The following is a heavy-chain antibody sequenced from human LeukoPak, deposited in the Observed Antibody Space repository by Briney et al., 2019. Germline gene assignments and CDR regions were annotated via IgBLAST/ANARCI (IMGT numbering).Heavy chain of an antibody. CDR1: GFTFSSYT. CDR3: ARDLTYSSSSGYYYYYGMDV. V-gene: IGHV3-21*01. Sequence: PGGSLRLSCAASGFTFSSYTMNWVRQAPGKGLEWVSSISSSSSYIYYADSVKGRFTISRDNAKNSLYLQMNSLRAEDTAVYYCARDLTYSSSSGYYYYYGMDVWGQGTTVTVSS. D-gene: IGHD6-13*01. CDR2: ISSSSSYI. J-gene: IGHJ6*02.